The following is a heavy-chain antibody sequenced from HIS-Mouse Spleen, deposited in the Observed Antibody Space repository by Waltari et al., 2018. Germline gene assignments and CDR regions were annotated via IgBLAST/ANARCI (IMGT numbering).Heavy chain of an antibody. J-gene: IGHJ2*01. CDR3: AREIPYSSSWYDWYFDL. Sequence: QLQLQESGPGLVKPSETLSLTCTVSGCSISSRSYYLGWLRQPPGKGLEWIGSIYYSGSTYYNPSLKSRVTISVDTSKNQFSLKLSSVTAADTAVYYCAREIPYSSSWYDWYFDLWGRGTLVTVSS. V-gene: IGHV4-39*07. D-gene: IGHD6-13*01. CDR1: GCSISSRSYY. CDR2: IYYSGST.